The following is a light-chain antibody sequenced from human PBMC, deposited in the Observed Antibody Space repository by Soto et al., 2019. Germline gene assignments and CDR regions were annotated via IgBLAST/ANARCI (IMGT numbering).Light chain of an antibody. J-gene: IGKJ1*01. V-gene: IGKV1-5*03. CDR2: KAS. CDR1: QSITDW. CDR3: QYWDDYSWT. Sequence: DIQMTQSPFTLSASVGDRVTITCRASQSITDWLAWYQQKPGKAPKFLIYKASNLEGGVPSRFSGSGSGTEFTLTISSVQPDDFATYYCQYWDDYSWTFGQGTKVEIK.